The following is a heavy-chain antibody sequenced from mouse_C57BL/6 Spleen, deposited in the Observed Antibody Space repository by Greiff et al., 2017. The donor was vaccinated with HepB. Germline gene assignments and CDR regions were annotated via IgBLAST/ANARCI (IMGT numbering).Heavy chain of an antibody. D-gene: IGHD2-5*01. V-gene: IGHV1-61*01. Sequence: QVQLKQPGAELVRPGSSVKLSCKASGYTFTSYWMDWVKQRPGQGLEWIGNIYPSDSETHYNQKFKDKATLTVDKSSSTAYMQLSSLTSEDSAVYYGARRGDYSNLAWFAYWGQGTLVTVSA. J-gene: IGHJ3*01. CDR1: GYTFTSYW. CDR2: IYPSDSET. CDR3: ARRGDYSNLAWFAY.